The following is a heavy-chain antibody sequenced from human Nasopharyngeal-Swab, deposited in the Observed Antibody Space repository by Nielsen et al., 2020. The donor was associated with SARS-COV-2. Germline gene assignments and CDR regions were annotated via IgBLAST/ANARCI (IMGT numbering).Heavy chain of an antibody. J-gene: IGHJ3*02. CDR3: ARVREVQGVMEGPPHPQPDAFDI. D-gene: IGHD3-10*01. V-gene: IGHV4-4*02. CDR2: IYHSGST. CDR1: GGFISSSNW. Sequence: SETLSLTCAVSGGFISSSNWWSWVRQPPGRGLEWIGEIYHSGSTNYNPSLKSRVTISVDKSKNQFSLKLSSVTAADTAVYYCARVREVQGVMEGPPHPQPDAFDIWGQGTMVTVSS.